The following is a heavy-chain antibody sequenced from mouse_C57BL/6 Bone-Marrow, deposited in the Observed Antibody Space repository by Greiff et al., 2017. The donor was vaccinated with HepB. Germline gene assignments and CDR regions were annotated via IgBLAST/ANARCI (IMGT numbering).Heavy chain of an antibody. Sequence: VQLQQSGPELVKPGASVKISCKASGYTFTDYYMNWVKQSHGKSLEWIGDINPNNGGTSYNQKFKGKATLTVDKSSSTAYMELRSLTSADSAVYYCARNWDEGFAYWGQGTLVTVSA. CDR2: INPNNGGT. CDR1: GYTFTDYY. V-gene: IGHV1-26*01. J-gene: IGHJ3*01. D-gene: IGHD4-1*01. CDR3: ARNWDEGFAY.